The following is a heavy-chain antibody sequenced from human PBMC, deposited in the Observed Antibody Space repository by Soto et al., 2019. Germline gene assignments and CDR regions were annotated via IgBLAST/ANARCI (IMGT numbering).Heavy chain of an antibody. CDR1: GGSISSSSYF. V-gene: IGHV4-39*01. D-gene: IGHD2-21*02. CDR2: IYYSGST. J-gene: IGHJ5*02. Sequence: SGTLSLSCTVSGGSISSSSYFWGWIRQPPGKGLEWIGSIYYSGSTYYNPSLKSRVTVSVDTSKNQFSLKLSSVTAADTAVYYCARHPSDFWFDPWGQGPLVTAPQ. CDR3: ARHPSDFWFDP.